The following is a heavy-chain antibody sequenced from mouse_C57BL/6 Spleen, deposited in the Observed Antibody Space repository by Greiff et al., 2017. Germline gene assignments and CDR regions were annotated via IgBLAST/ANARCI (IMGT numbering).Heavy chain of an antibody. D-gene: IGHD1-1*01. V-gene: IGHV1-42*01. CDR2: INPSTGGT. J-gene: IGHJ2*01. CDR3: ARTTTVVAPFDY. CDR1: GYSFTGYY. Sequence: EVKLMESGPELVKPGASVKISCKASGYSFTGYYMNWVKQSPEKSLEWIGEINPSTGGTTYNQKFKAKATLTVDKSSSTAYMQLKSLTSEDSAVYYCARTTTVVAPFDYWGQGTTLTVSS.